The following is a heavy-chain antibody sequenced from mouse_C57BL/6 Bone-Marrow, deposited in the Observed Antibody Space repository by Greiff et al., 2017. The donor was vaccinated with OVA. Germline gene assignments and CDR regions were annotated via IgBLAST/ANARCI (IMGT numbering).Heavy chain of an antibody. Sequence: QVQLQQSGAELARPGASVKLSCKASGYTFTSYGISWVKQRTGQGLEWIGEIYPRSGNTYYNEKFKGKATLTADKSSSTAYMELRSLTSEDSAVYFCARRENYYGSSYVPYFDYWGQGTTLTVSS. CDR2: IYPRSGNT. D-gene: IGHD1-1*01. CDR3: ARRENYYGSSYVPYFDY. V-gene: IGHV1-81*01. CDR1: GYTFTSYG. J-gene: IGHJ2*01.